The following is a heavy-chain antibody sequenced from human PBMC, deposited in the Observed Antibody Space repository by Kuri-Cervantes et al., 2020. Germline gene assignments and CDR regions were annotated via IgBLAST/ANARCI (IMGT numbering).Heavy chain of an antibody. J-gene: IGHJ4*02. CDR3: AKVSSGYWLFGY. CDR2: IYHSGST. D-gene: IGHD3-22*01. Sequence: SETLSLTCAVSGGSISSDGYSWSWIRQPPGKGLEWIGYIYHSGSTYYLPSLKSRVTMSVDRSKNQFSLKLSSVTAADTAVYYCAKVSSGYWLFGYWGQGNLVTVSS. V-gene: IGHV4-30-2*01. CDR1: GGSISSDGYS.